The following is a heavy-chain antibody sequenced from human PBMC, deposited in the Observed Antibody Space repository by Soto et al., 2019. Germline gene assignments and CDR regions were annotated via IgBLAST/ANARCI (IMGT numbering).Heavy chain of an antibody. CDR1: GGSISSGDYY. CDR3: ARADDYVWGSYRTFDY. Sequence: PSETLSLTCTVSGGSISSGDYYWSWIRQPPGKGLEWIGYIYYSGSTYYNPSLKSRVTISVDTSKNQFSLKLSSVTAADTAVYYCARADDYVWGSYRTFDYWGQGTLVTVSS. CDR2: IYYSGST. J-gene: IGHJ4*02. V-gene: IGHV4-30-4*01. D-gene: IGHD3-16*02.